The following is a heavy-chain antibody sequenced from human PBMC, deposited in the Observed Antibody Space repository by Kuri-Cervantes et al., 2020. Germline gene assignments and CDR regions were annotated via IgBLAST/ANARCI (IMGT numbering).Heavy chain of an antibody. V-gene: IGHV3-30*03. CDR3: ARECIVGAAADY. CDR2: ISYDGSNK. D-gene: IGHD1-26*01. CDR1: GFTFSTHG. J-gene: IGHJ4*02. Sequence: GESLKISCAASGFTFSTHGIHWVRQTPGKGLEWVALISYDGSNKYYADSVKGRFTISRDNSKDTLYLQMNSLRAEDTAVYYCARECIVGAAADYWGQGTLVTVSS.